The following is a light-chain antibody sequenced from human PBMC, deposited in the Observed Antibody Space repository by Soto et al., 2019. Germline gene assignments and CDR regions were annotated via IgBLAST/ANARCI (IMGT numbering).Light chain of an antibody. J-gene: IGKJ5*01. CDR1: QDISTH. CDR3: QHLNTYPIT. V-gene: IGKV1-9*01. CDR2: AAS. Sequence: IQFTQSPSSLSASVGDRVTISCRASQDISTHLAWFAQKPGRAPQLLIYAASTLHSGVPSRFSGSGSGTDFTLTISSMQPEDFANYYCQHLNTYPITFGPGTRLEIK.